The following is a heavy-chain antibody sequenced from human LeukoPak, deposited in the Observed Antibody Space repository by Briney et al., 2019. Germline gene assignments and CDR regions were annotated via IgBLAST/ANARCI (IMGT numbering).Heavy chain of an antibody. D-gene: IGHD3-22*01. V-gene: IGHV4-31*03. Sequence: SETLSLTCTVSGGSISSGGYYWSWIRQHPGKGLEWIGYIYYSGSTYYNPSLKSRVTISVDTSKNQFSLKLSSVPAADTAVYYCARGHYYDSGDAFDIWGQGTMVTVSS. CDR3: ARGHYYDSGDAFDI. CDR2: IYYSGST. J-gene: IGHJ3*02. CDR1: GGSISSGGYY.